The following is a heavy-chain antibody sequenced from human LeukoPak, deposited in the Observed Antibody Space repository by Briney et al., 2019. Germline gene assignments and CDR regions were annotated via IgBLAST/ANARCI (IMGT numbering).Heavy chain of an antibody. Sequence: GGSLRLSCAASGFTFSSYNMNWVRQAPGKGLEWVSYISSSSSTIYYADSVKGRFTISRDNAKNSLYLQMNSLRAEDTAVYYCATNYYGSGRDVWGQGTTVTVSS. V-gene: IGHV3-48*01. CDR3: ATNYYGSGRDV. CDR2: ISSSSSTI. J-gene: IGHJ6*02. D-gene: IGHD3-10*01. CDR1: GFTFSSYN.